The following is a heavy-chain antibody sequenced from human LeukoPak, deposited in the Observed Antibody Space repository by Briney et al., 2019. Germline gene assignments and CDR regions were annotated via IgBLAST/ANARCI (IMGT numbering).Heavy chain of an antibody. J-gene: IGHJ6*02. V-gene: IGHV4-39*01. D-gene: IGHD3-22*01. CDR3: ASEPPIDSSGYSPQFQYV. CDR1: GGSISSSSYY. Sequence: SETLSLTCTVSGGSISSSSYYWGWIRQPPGKGLEWIGSIYYSGSTYYNPSLKSRVTISVDTSKNQFSLKLSSVTAADTAVYYCASEPPIDSSGYSPQFQYVWGQGTTVTVSS. CDR2: IYYSGST.